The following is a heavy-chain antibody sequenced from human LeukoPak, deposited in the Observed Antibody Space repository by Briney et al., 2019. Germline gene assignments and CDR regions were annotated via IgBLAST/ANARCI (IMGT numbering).Heavy chain of an antibody. Sequence: GRSLRLSCAASGFTFSSYGMHWVREAPGKGLEWGAEIWYDGSNKYYADSVKGRFTISRDNSKNTLYLQMNSLRAEDTAVYYCASSQLDAFDIWGQGTMVTVSS. V-gene: IGHV3-33*01. CDR1: GFTFSSYG. CDR2: IWYDGSNK. CDR3: ASSQLDAFDI. D-gene: IGHD2-2*01. J-gene: IGHJ3*02.